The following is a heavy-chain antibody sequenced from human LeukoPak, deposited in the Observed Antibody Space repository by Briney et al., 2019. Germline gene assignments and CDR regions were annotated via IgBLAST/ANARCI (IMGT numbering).Heavy chain of an antibody. CDR2: VFASGGGI. Sequence: GFLRLSCAASGFTFSGYAMAWVRQAPGKGLEWLSGVFASGGGISYADSVKGRFTISRDSSKDTLYLQMNSLRVDDTAVYFCAKDLNYGDGRWEFDVWGQGTQVSVS. V-gene: IGHV3-23*01. CDR3: AKDLNYGDGRWEFDV. D-gene: IGHD4-17*01. J-gene: IGHJ5*02. CDR1: GFTFSGYA.